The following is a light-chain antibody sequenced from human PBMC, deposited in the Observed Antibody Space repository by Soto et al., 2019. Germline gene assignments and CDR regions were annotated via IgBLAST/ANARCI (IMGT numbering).Light chain of an antibody. Sequence: AIQLTQSPSSLSASVGDRVTITCRASQDIRCALAGYQQKPGKAPKLLIYDVSSLESGVPSRFSGSGSGTDFTFTISSLQPEDFATYYCQQFNVSPISVGQGTRLVIK. CDR1: QDIRCA. CDR2: DVS. J-gene: IGKJ5*01. V-gene: IGKV1-13*02. CDR3: QQFNVSPIS.